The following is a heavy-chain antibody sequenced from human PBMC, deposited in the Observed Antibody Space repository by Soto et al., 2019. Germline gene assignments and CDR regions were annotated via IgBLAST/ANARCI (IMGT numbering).Heavy chain of an antibody. CDR3: AKDNERYTYGYGYFDY. D-gene: IGHD5-18*01. CDR1: GFTFSSYA. CDR2: ISGSGGST. V-gene: IGHV3-23*01. J-gene: IGHJ4*02. Sequence: EVQLLESGGGLVQPGGSLRLSCAASGFTFSSYAMSWVRQAPGKGLEWVSAISGSGGSTYNADSVKGRFTISRDNSKNTPYLQMNSLRAEDTAVYYCAKDNERYTYGYGYFDYWGQGTLVTVSS.